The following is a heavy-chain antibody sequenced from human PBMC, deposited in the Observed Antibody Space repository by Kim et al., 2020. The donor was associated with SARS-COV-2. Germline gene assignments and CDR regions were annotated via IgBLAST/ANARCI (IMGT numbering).Heavy chain of an antibody. J-gene: IGHJ6*02. CDR2: INNSGST. Sequence: SETLSLTCAVYGGSFSGYYWSWIRQPPGKGLEWIGEINNSGSTKYNPSLKSRVTISVDTSKNQFSLKLSSVTAADTAVYYCAGIVATIDYYYGMDVWGQGTTVTVSS. CDR1: GGSFSGYY. D-gene: IGHD5-12*01. CDR3: AGIVATIDYYYGMDV. V-gene: IGHV4-34*01.